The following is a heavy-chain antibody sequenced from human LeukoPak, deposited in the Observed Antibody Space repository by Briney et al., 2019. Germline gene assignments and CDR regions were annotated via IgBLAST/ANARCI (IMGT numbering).Heavy chain of an antibody. Sequence: SQTLSLTCTVSGGSISSGGYYWSWIRQPPGKGLEWIGYIYHSGSTYYNPSLKSRVTISVDRSKNQFSLKLSSVTAADTAVYYCARTKYFNWGSGFHFDYWGQGTLVTVSS. D-gene: IGHD7-27*01. J-gene: IGHJ4*02. CDR2: IYHSGST. CDR3: ARTKYFNWGSGFHFDY. CDR1: GGSISSGGYY. V-gene: IGHV4-30-2*01.